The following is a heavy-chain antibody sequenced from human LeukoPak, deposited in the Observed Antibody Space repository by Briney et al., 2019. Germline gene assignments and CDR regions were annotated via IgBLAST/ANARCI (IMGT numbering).Heavy chain of an antibody. D-gene: IGHD6-19*01. CDR1: GYTFTGYY. CDR3: ARSGYSSGWELGDYYYYGMDV. V-gene: IGHV1-2*02. J-gene: IGHJ6*02. CDR2: INPNSGGT. Sequence: ASVKVSCKASGYTFTGYYMHWVRQAPGQGLEWMGWINPNSGGTNYAQKFQGRVTMTRDTSISTAYMELSRLRSDDMAVYYCARSGYSSGWELGDYYYYGMDVWGQGTTVTVSS.